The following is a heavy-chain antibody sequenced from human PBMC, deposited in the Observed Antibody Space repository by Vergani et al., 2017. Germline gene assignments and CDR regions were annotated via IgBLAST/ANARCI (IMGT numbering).Heavy chain of an antibody. D-gene: IGHD3-9*01. CDR2: INPSGGHT. CDR3: ARGDYGSLTGYRY. CDR1: GYTFSNYY. Sequence: QVQVVQSGAEVKKSGASVKVSCKTSGYTFSNYYMHWVRHAPGQGLEWMGIINPSGGHTNYAQKFQGRVTMTRDTSTSTVYMVLSSLRSEDTAIYYCARGDYGSLTGYRYWGQGTLVTVSA. V-gene: IGHV1-46*03. J-gene: IGHJ4*02.